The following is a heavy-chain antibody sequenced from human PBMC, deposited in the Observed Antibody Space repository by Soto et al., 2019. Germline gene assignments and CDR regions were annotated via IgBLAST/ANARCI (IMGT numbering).Heavy chain of an antibody. CDR3: AHTATDNTYYDILTGAPIVIFDY. CDR1: GFSLSTSGVG. J-gene: IGHJ4*02. D-gene: IGHD3-9*01. CDR2: IYWDDDK. Sequence: SGPTLVNPTQTLTLTCTFSGFSLSTSGVGVGWIRQPPGKALEWLALIYWDDDKRYSPSLKSRLTITKDTSKNQVVLTMTNMDPVYTATYYCAHTATDNTYYDILTGAPIVIFDYWGQGTLVTVSS. V-gene: IGHV2-5*02.